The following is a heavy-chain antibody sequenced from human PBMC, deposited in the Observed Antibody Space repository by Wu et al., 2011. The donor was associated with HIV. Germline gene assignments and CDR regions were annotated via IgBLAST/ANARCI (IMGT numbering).Heavy chain of an antibody. CDR2: ISADNGDT. V-gene: IGHV1-18*01. J-gene: IGHJ6*03. CDR1: GGTFSNYD. CDR3: ARGGRRNYMDV. D-gene: IGHD1-26*01. Sequence: QVQLVQSGAEVKKPGSSVKVSCKASGGTFSNYDISWVRQAPGQGLEWMGWISADNGDTYYLQNLRGRITMTTDTSTNTAYMDLRSLRSDDTAVYYCARGGRRNYMDVWGKGTTVSVSS.